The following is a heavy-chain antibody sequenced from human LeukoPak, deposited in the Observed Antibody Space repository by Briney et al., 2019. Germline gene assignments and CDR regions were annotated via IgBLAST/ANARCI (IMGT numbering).Heavy chain of an antibody. CDR3: ASQRGSYGYYYYYGMDV. J-gene: IGHJ6*02. CDR2: IYSSGST. D-gene: IGHD1-26*01. V-gene: IGHV4-4*07. CDR1: GGSISSYY. Sequence: SETLSLTCTVSGGSISSYYWSWIRQPPGKGLEWIGRIYSSGSTNYNASLKSRVTMSVDTSKNQFSLKLSSVTAADTAVYYCASQRGSYGYYYYYGMDVWGQGTTVTVSS.